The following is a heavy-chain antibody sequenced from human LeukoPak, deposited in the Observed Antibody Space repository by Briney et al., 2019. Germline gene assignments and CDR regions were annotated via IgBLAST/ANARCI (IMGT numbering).Heavy chain of an antibody. CDR3: ARGPHYDYVWGTPGDWFDP. J-gene: IGHJ5*02. CDR2: MNPNSGNT. CDR1: GYTFTSYD. V-gene: IGHV1-8*01. Sequence: GASVKVSCKASGYTFTSYDINWVRQATGQGLEWMGWMNPNSGNTGYAQKFQGRVTMTRNTSISTAYMELSSLRSEHTAVYYCARGPHYDYVWGTPGDWFDPWGQGTLVTVSS. D-gene: IGHD3-16*01.